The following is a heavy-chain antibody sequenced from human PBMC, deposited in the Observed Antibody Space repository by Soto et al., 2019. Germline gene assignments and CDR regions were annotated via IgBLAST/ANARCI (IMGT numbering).Heavy chain of an antibody. D-gene: IGHD3-3*01. Sequence: SETLSLTCTVSGGSISSYYWSWIRQPPGKGLEWIGYIYYSGSTNYNPSLKSRVTISVDTSKNQFSLKLSSVTAADTAVYYCARTYYDFWSGLPSWDNYMDVWGKGTTVTVSS. CDR1: GGSISSYY. V-gene: IGHV4-59*08. CDR3: ARTYYDFWSGLPSWDNYMDV. J-gene: IGHJ6*03. CDR2: IYYSGST.